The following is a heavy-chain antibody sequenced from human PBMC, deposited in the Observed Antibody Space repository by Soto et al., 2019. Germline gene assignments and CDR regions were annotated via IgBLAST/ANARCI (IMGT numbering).Heavy chain of an antibody. CDR2: ISGSGGST. J-gene: IGHJ4*02. CDR1: GFTFSSYA. V-gene: IGHV3-23*01. D-gene: IGHD3-10*01. CDR3: AKPGPGYYGSGSYSTFDY. Sequence: GGSLRLSCAASGFTFSSYAMSWVRQAPGKGLEWVSAISGSGGSTYYADSVKGRFTISRDNSKNTLYLQMNSLRAEDTAVYYCAKPGPGYYGSGSYSTFDYWGQGTLVTVSS.